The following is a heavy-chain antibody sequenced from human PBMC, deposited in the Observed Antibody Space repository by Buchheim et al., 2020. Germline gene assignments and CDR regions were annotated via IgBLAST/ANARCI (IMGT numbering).Heavy chain of an antibody. D-gene: IGHD4-23*01. CDR3: ARLFDYGGNPERIYYYYYGMDV. CDR2: ISYDGSNK. J-gene: IGHJ6*02. CDR1: GFTFSSYA. Sequence: VQLVESGGGLVQPGGSLRLSCAASGFTFSSYAMHWVRQAPGKGLEWVAVISYDGSNKYYADSVKGRFTISRDNSKNTLYLQMNSLRAEDTAVYYCARLFDYGGNPERIYYYYYGMDVWGQGTT. V-gene: IGHV3-30-3*01.